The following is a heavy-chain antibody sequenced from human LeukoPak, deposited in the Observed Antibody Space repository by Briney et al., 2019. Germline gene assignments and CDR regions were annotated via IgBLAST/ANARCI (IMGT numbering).Heavy chain of an antibody. CDR2: ISSSSSYI. D-gene: IGHD2-15*01. CDR1: GFTFSSYS. Sequence: GGSLRLSCAASGFTFSSYSMNWVRQAPGKGLEWVSSISSSSSYIYYADSVKGRFTISRDNAKNSLYLQMNSLRAEDTAVYYCARDSYCSGGSCYSDYYYGMDVWGQGTTVTVSS. V-gene: IGHV3-21*01. CDR3: ARDSYCSGGSCYSDYYYGMDV. J-gene: IGHJ6*02.